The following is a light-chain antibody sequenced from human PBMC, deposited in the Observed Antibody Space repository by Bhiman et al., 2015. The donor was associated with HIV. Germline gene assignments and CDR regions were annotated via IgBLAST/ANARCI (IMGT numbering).Light chain of an antibody. CDR3: SSYTTSSTYV. J-gene: IGLJ1*01. CDR1: SSDVGGYDF. V-gene: IGLV2-14*03. Sequence: QSALTQPASVSGSPGQWITISCTGTSSDVGGYDFVSWYQQHPGKAPRLLIYDVSNRPSGVSNRFSGSKSDNTASLTISGLQAEDEADYYCSSYTTSSTYVFGTGTKVTVL. CDR2: DVS.